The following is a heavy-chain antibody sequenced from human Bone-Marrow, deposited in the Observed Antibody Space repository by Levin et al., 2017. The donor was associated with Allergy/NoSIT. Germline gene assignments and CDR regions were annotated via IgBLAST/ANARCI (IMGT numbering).Heavy chain of an antibody. CDR2: INPNSGGT. Sequence: ASVKVSCKASGYTFTGYYMHWVRQAPGQGLEWMGWINPNSGGTNYAQKFQGRVTMTRDTSISTAYMELSRLRSDDTAVYYCARRITFGGVTAGWFDPWGQGTLVTVSS. J-gene: IGHJ5*02. CDR1: GYTFTGYY. CDR3: ARRITFGGVTAGWFDP. V-gene: IGHV1-2*02. D-gene: IGHD3-16*01.